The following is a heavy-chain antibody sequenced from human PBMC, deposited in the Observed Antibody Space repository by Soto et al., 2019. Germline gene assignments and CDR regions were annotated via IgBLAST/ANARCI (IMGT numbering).Heavy chain of an antibody. D-gene: IGHD3-22*01. CDR3: ARGSYDSSGYYPTASFYFDY. CDR2: IYYSGST. CDR1: GGSISGGGYY. Sequence: SETLSLTCTVSGGSISGGGYYWSWIRQHPGKGLEWIGYIYYSGSTYYNPSLKSRVTISVDTSKNQFSLKLSSVTAADTAVYYCARGSYDSSGYYPTASFYFDYWGQGTLVPVSS. J-gene: IGHJ4*02. V-gene: IGHV4-31*02.